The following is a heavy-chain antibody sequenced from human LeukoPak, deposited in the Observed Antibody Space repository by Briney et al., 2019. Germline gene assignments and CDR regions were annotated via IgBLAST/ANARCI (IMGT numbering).Heavy chain of an antibody. D-gene: IGHD2/OR15-2a*01. J-gene: IGHJ4*02. CDR2: ISWNSDTL. CDR3: ARGSNIAPRLFDY. Sequence: PGGSLRLSCAASGFTFGAYAMYWVRQAPGKGLEWVSGISWNSDTLVYADSVKGRFTISRDNAKNSLYLQMGSLRAEDMALYFCARGSNIAPRLFDYWGQGTLVTVSS. CDR1: GFTFGAYA. V-gene: IGHV3-9*03.